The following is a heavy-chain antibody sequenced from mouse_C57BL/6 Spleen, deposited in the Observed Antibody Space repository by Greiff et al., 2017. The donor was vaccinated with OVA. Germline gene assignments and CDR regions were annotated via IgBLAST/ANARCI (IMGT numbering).Heavy chain of an antibody. CDR2: IDPSDSDT. Sequence: QVQLKQPGAELVRPGSSVKLSCKASGYTFTSYWMHWVKQRPIQGLEWIGNIDPSDSDTHYNQKFKDKATLTVDKSSSTAYMQLSSLTSEDSAVYYCARDGNRRAWFAYWGQGTLVTVSA. CDR1: GYTFTSYW. CDR3: ARDGNRRAWFAY. J-gene: IGHJ3*01. V-gene: IGHV1-52*01. D-gene: IGHD2-1*01.